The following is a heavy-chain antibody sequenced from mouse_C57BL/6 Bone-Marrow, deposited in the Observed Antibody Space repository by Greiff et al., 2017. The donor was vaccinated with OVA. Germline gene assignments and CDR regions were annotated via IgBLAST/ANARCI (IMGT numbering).Heavy chain of an antibody. J-gene: IGHJ4*01. CDR1: GFTFSDFY. V-gene: IGHV7-1*01. CDR2: IRNKANDYTT. CDR3: AREGDGENAMDY. D-gene: IGHD2-13*01. Sequence: EVKLVESGGGLVQSGRSLRLSCATSGFTFSDFYMEWVRQAPGKGLEWIAAIRNKANDYTTEYSASVKGQCIVSRDTSQSIIYLQMNALRAEYAAIYYCAREGDGENAMDYWGQGTSVTVSS.